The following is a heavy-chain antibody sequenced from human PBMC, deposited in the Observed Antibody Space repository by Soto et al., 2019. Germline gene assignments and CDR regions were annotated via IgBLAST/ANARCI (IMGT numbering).Heavy chain of an antibody. CDR1: GFTFSSYS. CDR2: ISSSSSYI. V-gene: IGHV3-21*01. Sequence: PGGSLRLSCAASGFTFSSYSMNWVRQAPGKGLEWVSSISSSSSYIYYADSVKGRFTISRDNAKNSLYLQMNSLRAEDTAVYYCARGHIVATIGAFDIWGQGKMLTVSS. J-gene: IGHJ3*02. CDR3: ARGHIVATIGAFDI. D-gene: IGHD5-12*01.